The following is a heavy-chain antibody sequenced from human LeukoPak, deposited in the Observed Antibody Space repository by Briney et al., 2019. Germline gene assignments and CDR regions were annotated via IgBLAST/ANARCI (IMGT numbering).Heavy chain of an antibody. Sequence: KAGGSLRLSCAASGFTFSDYYMSWIRQAPGKGLEWVSYISSSGSTIYYADSVKGRFTISRDNAKNSLYLQMNSLRAEDTAVYYCARGGDYIVVVPAAIGYWGQGTLVTVSS. D-gene: IGHD2-2*01. CDR1: GFTFSDYY. V-gene: IGHV3-11*01. J-gene: IGHJ4*02. CDR2: ISSSGSTI. CDR3: ARGGDYIVVVPAAIGY.